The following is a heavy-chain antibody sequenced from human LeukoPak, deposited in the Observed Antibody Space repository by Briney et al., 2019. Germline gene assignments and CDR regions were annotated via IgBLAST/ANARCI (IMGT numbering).Heavy chain of an antibody. J-gene: IGHJ4*02. CDR1: GFTFNSYA. CDR2: IRGSGGGT. Sequence: GGSLRLSCAASGFTFNSYATSWVRQAPGKGLEWVSAIRGSGGGTYYADSVKGRFTISRDNSKNTLYLQMNSLRDEDTALYYCAKAGIGVVGYFDYWGQGTLVTVSS. D-gene: IGHD6-19*01. V-gene: IGHV3-23*01. CDR3: AKAGIGVVGYFDY.